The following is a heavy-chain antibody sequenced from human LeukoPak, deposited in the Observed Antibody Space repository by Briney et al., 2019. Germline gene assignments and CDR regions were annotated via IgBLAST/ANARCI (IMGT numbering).Heavy chain of an antibody. CDR3: ARDDSSHWGSGAFDI. CDR2: IYYSGST. CDR1: GFTFGNHW. V-gene: IGHV4-59*11. D-gene: IGHD7-27*01. J-gene: IGHJ3*02. Sequence: PGGSLRLSCAASGFTFGNHWMHWVRQAPGKGLEWIGYIYYSGSTNHSPSLKSRVTISVDTSKNQFSLKLSSMTAADTAVYYCARDDSSHWGSGAFDIWGQGTMVTVSS.